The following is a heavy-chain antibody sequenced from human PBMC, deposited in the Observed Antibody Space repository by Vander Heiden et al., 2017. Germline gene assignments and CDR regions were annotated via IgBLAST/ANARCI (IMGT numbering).Heavy chain of an antibody. J-gene: IGHJ4*02. D-gene: IGHD3-22*01. Sequence: EVQLLESGGGLVQPGGSLRLSCAASGFTFSSYAMSWVRQAQGKGLELVSAISGSGGTTYYADSVKGRFTISRDNSKNTLYLQMNSLRAEDTAVYYCAKKDYYDSSGPPRYWGQGTLVTVSS. V-gene: IGHV3-23*01. CDR1: GFTFSSYA. CDR2: ISGSGGTT. CDR3: AKKDYYDSSGPPRY.